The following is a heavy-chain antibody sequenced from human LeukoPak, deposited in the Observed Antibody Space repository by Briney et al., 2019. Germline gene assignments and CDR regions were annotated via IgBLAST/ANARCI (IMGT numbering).Heavy chain of an antibody. V-gene: IGHV4-39*02. CDR3: AREGGSNGWFNPFDI. J-gene: IGHJ3*02. CDR2: LYYTGNT. D-gene: IGHD6-19*01. CDR1: RGSISTTTSY. Sequence: SETLSLTCSVSRGSISTTTSYWGWLRQPPGKGLEWIGSLYYTGNTYYNPSLQSRVTISVATSKNQFSLKMNSMTAADTAVYYCAREGGSNGWFNPFDIWGQGTMVIVSS.